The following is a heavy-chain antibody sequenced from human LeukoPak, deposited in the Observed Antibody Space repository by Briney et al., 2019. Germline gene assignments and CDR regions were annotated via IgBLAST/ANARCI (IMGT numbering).Heavy chain of an antibody. CDR1: GGTFSSYD. Sequence: ASVKVSCKASGGTFSSYDINWVRQATGQGLEWMGWMNPNSGNTGYAQKFQGRVTITRKTSISTAYMELSSLRSEDTAVYYCARGGGSYVVDAFDIWGQGTMVTVSS. CDR2: MNPNSGNT. J-gene: IGHJ3*02. V-gene: IGHV1-8*03. CDR3: ARGGGSYVVDAFDI. D-gene: IGHD1-26*01.